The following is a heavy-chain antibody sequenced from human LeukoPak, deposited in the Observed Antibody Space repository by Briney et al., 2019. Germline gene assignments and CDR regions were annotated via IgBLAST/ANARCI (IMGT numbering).Heavy chain of an antibody. CDR3: AKNMLGIFFYF. CDR2: IITNFGTA. V-gene: IGHV1-69*05. D-gene: IGHD2-15*01. J-gene: IGHJ4*02. Sequence: KVSCKASGGTFSSYAISWVRQAHGQGIEWMGRIITNFGTANYAQKFQGRVTITTDESTRTAYMEMRRLRSEDTAVYYCAKNMLGIFFYFWGQGTLVTVSS. CDR1: GGTFSSYA.